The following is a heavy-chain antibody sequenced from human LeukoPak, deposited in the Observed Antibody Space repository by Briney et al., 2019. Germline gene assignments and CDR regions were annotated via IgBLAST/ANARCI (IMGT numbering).Heavy chain of an antibody. Sequence: GGSLRLSCAASGFTFSSYWMHWVRQAPEKGLVWVSRINKDGSSTTYADSVKGRFTISRDNAENTLYLQLSSLRGEDTAVYYCARPKDSGDSVVAFDSWGQGTLVTVSS. CDR1: GFTFSSYW. J-gene: IGHJ4*02. D-gene: IGHD4-17*01. V-gene: IGHV3-74*01. CDR2: INKDGSST. CDR3: ARPKDSGDSVVAFDS.